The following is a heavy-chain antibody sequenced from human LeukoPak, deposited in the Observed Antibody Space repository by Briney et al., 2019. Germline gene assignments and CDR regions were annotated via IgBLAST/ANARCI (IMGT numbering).Heavy chain of an antibody. D-gene: IGHD3-22*01. Sequence: PSETLSLTXAVYGGSFSGYYWSWIRQPPGKGMEWIGEINHSGSTNYNPSLKSRVTISVDTSKNQFSLKLSSVTAADTAVYYCARGRMIVVVITLKNYFDYWGQGTLVTVSS. CDR3: ARGRMIVVVITLKNYFDY. CDR1: GGSFSGYY. V-gene: IGHV4-34*01. CDR2: INHSGST. J-gene: IGHJ4*02.